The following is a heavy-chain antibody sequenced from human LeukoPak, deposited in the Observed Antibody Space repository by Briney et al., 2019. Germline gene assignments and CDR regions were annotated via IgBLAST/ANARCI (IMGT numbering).Heavy chain of an antibody. CDR1: GFTFSSYW. V-gene: IGHV3-7*01. Sequence: GGSLRLSCAASGFTFSSYWMSWVRQAPGKGLEWVANIKQDGSEKYYVDSVKGRFTISRDNSKNTLYLQMNSLRAEDTAVYYCASAAGPFDNWGQGTLVTVSS. J-gene: IGHJ4*02. CDR2: IKQDGSEK. CDR3: ASAAGPFDN. D-gene: IGHD6-13*01.